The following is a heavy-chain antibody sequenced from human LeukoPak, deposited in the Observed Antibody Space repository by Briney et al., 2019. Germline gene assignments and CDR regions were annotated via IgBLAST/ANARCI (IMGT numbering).Heavy chain of an antibody. CDR3: AGSLIVVVPADPQAWFDP. V-gene: IGHV1-69*05. CDR1: GGTFSSYA. J-gene: IGHJ5*02. CDR2: IIPIFGTA. Sequence: GASVRVSCKASGGTFSSYAISWVRQAPGQGLEWMGGIIPIFGTANYAQKFQGRVTITTDESTSTAYMELSSLRSEDTAVYYCAGSLIVVVPADPQAWFDPWGQGTLVTVSS. D-gene: IGHD2-2*01.